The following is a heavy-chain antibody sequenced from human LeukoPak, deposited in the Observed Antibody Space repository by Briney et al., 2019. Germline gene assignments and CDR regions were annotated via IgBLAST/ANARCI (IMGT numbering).Heavy chain of an antibody. Sequence: PGGSLRLSCAASGFTVSSNYMSWVRQAPGKGLEWVSGINWNGGSTGYADSVKGRFTISRDNAKNSLYLQMNSLRAEDTALYYCVRDGGQWLVPSDYWGQGTLVTVSS. J-gene: IGHJ4*02. V-gene: IGHV3-20*04. CDR2: INWNGGST. CDR3: VRDGGQWLVPSDY. CDR1: GFTVSSNY. D-gene: IGHD6-19*01.